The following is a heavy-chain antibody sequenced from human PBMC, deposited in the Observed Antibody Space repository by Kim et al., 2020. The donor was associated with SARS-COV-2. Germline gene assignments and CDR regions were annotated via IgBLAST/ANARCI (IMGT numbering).Heavy chain of an antibody. Sequence: AVSVKSRITINPDTSTNQFSLQLNSVTPEDTAVYYCARAVEQLGEYYFDYWGQGTLVTVSS. V-gene: IGHV6-1*01. CDR3: ARAVEQLGEYYFDY. J-gene: IGHJ4*02. D-gene: IGHD6-6*01.